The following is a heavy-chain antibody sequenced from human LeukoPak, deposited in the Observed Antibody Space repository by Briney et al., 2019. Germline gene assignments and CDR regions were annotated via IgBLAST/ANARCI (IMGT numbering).Heavy chain of an antibody. Sequence: GGSLRLSCAASGLTFSSYWMTWVRQAPGKGLEWVANIRQDGSEKYYVDSVKGRFTISRDNAKNSLYLQMNSLRAEDTAVYYCARVSTYSCGGDCPLYYYYGMDVWGQGTTVTVSS. V-gene: IGHV3-7*01. CDR2: IRQDGSEK. CDR1: GLTFSSYW. J-gene: IGHJ6*02. CDR3: ARVSTYSCGGDCPLYYYYGMDV. D-gene: IGHD2-21*02.